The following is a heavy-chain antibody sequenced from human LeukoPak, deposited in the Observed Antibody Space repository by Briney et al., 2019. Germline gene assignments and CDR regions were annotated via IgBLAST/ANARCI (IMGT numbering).Heavy chain of an antibody. CDR1: GHTFTRFG. V-gene: IGHV1-18*01. CDR2: ISVYNGKT. D-gene: IGHD5-12*01. J-gene: IGHJ4*02. Sequence: ASVKVSCKASGHTFTRFGITWVRQAPGQGFEWLGWISVYNGKTDYAQKNQGRVTMTTDTSTSTAYMELRSLRSDDTAAYYCANTNSGYYPGTLDHWGQGTLVTVSS. CDR3: ANTNSGYYPGTLDH.